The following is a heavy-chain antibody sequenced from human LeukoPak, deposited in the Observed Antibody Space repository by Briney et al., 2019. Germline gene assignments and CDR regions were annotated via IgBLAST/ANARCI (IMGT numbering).Heavy chain of an antibody. V-gene: IGHV5-51*01. Sequence: ESLKISCKGSGYSFANYWIGWVRQMPGKGLEWMGTIYPGDSDTRYSPSFQGQVTISVDKSISTAYLQWSSLKASDTAMYYCARQIAAAGRLDYWGQGTLVTVSS. CDR1: GYSFANYW. J-gene: IGHJ4*02. CDR3: ARQIAAAGRLDY. D-gene: IGHD6-13*01. CDR2: IYPGDSDT.